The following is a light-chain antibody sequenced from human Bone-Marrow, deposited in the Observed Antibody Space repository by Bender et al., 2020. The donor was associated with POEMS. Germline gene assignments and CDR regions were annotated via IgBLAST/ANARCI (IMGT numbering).Light chain of an antibody. J-gene: IGLJ3*02. V-gene: IGLV1-40*01. CDR2: GYN. Sequence: QPVLTQPPPVSGAPGQRFFISCPGSSSNTGSGYDINWYQHLPGTAPKLLIYGYNTRPSGGPDRFSGSKSGTSASLAITGLQAEDEGDYYCQSYDNSLGGWVFGGGTQLTVL. CDR3: QSYDNSLGGWV. CDR1: SSNTGSGYD.